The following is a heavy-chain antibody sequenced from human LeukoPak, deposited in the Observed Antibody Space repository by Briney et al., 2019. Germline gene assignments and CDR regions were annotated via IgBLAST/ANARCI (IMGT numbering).Heavy chain of an antibody. D-gene: IGHD1-14*01. CDR1: GYSISSGYY. CDR3: ALQPARRLSWFDP. J-gene: IGHJ5*02. Sequence: SETLSLTCTVSGYSISSGYYWGWIRQPPGKGLEWIANIYHSGNTYYNPSLKSRVTISVDTSRNQFSLKLSSVTAADTAVYYCALQPARRLSWFDPWGQGTLVTISS. V-gene: IGHV4-38-2*02. CDR2: IYHSGNT.